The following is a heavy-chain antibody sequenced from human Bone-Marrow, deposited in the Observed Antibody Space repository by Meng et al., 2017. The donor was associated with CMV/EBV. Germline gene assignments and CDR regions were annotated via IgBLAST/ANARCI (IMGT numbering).Heavy chain of an antibody. CDR3: ARDLMGPQDF. V-gene: IGHV3-11*04. D-gene: IGHD2-8*01. J-gene: IGHJ4*02. Sequence: GESLKISCAASGFTFSDYYMSWIRQAPGKGLEWVSYISSSGSTIYYADSVKGRFTISRDNVKNTLYLQINSLTTEDTAMYYCARDLMGPQDFWGQGTLVTVSS. CDR1: GFTFSDYY. CDR2: ISSSGSTI.